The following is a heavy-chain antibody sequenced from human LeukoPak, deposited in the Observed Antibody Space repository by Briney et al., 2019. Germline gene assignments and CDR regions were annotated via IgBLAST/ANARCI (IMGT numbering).Heavy chain of an antibody. D-gene: IGHD3-10*01. CDR3: ARQVDTMVRGYNWFDP. CDR1: GASISSSNSY. CDR2: INHSGST. V-gene: IGHV4-39*01. Sequence: SETLSLTCTVSGASISSSNSYWGWIRQPPGKGLEWIGEINHSGSTNYNPSLKSRVTISVDTSKNQFSLKLSSVTAADAAVYYCARQVDTMVRGYNWFDPWGQGTLVTVSS. J-gene: IGHJ5*02.